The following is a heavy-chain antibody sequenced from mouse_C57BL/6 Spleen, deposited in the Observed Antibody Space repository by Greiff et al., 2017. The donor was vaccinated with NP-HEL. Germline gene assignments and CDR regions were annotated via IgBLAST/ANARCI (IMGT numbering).Heavy chain of an antibody. CDR2: IDPSDSYT. Sequence: QVQLQQPGAELVMPGASVKLSCKASGYTFTSYWMHWVKQRPGQGLEWIGEIDPSDSYTNYNQKFKGKSTLTVDKSSSTAYMQLSSLTSEDSAVYYCARILGREDYFDYWGQGTTRTVSS. CDR1: GYTFTSYW. J-gene: IGHJ2*01. D-gene: IGHD4-1*01. V-gene: IGHV1-69*01. CDR3: ARILGREDYFDY.